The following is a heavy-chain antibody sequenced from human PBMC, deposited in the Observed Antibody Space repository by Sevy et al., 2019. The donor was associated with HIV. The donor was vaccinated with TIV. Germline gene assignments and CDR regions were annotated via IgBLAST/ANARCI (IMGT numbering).Heavy chain of an antibody. V-gene: IGHV3-23*01. CDR3: AKDWGCSSTSCYKYGWFDP. CDR1: GFTFSSYA. Sequence: GGSLRLSCAASGFTFSSYAMSWVRQAPGKGLEWVSAISGSGGSTYYADSVKGRFTISRDNSKNTLYLQMNSLRAEDKAVYYCAKDWGCSSTSCYKYGWFDPWGQGTLVTVSS. CDR2: ISGSGGST. J-gene: IGHJ5*02. D-gene: IGHD2-2*02.